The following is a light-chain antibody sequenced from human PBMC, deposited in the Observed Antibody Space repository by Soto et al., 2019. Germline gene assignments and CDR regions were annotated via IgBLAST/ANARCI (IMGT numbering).Light chain of an antibody. CDR1: QSVSSS. Sequence: EIVMTQSPATLSVSPGERATLSCRASQSVSSSLAWYQHKPGQAPRLLIYGASIRATGIPARFSVSGSGTEFTLTISSLQSEDFAAYYCQQYSNRYTFGQGTKLEIK. J-gene: IGKJ2*01. CDR2: GAS. CDR3: QQYSNRYT. V-gene: IGKV3D-15*01.